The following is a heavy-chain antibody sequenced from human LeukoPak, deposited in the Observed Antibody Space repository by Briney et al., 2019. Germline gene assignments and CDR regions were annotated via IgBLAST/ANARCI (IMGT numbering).Heavy chain of an antibody. D-gene: IGHD5-12*01. Sequence: SETLSLTCAAYGGSFSGYYWSWIRQPPGKGLEWIGEINHSGSTNYNPSLKSRVTISVDTSKNQFSLKLSSVTAADTAVYYCAREGGFSIFDYWGQGTLVTVSS. J-gene: IGHJ4*02. CDR2: INHSGST. CDR3: AREGGFSIFDY. CDR1: GGSFSGYY. V-gene: IGHV4-34*01.